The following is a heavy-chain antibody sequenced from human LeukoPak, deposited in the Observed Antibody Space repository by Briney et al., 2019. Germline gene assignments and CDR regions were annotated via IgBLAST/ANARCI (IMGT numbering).Heavy chain of an antibody. V-gene: IGHV3-21*05. CDR2: ISETSSFM. D-gene: IGHD5-24*01. CDR1: GFTFSSYS. CDR3: ARDGVRDGLYFDY. J-gene: IGHJ4*02. Sequence: PGGSLRLSCAASGFTFSSYSMNWVRQAPGKGLEWISYISETSSFMYYADSVKGRFTISRNNAKNSLYLQMNSLRAEDTAVYYCARDGVRDGLYFDYWGQGTLVTVSS.